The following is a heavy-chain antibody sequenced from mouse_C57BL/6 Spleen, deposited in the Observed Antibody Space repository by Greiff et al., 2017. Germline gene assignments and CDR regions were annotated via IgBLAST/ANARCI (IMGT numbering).Heavy chain of an antibody. Sequence: QVQLKESGAELARPGASVKMSCKASGYTFTSYTMHWVKPRPGQGLEWIGYINPSSGYTKYNQKFKDKATLTADNSSSTAYMQLSSLTSEDSAVYYCARAYSDWYFDVWGTGTTVTVAS. D-gene: IGHD2-10*01. V-gene: IGHV1-4*01. J-gene: IGHJ1*03. CDR1: GYTFTSYT. CDR2: INPSSGYT. CDR3: ARAYSDWYFDV.